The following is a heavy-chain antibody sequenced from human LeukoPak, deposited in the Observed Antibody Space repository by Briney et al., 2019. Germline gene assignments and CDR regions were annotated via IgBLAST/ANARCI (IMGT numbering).Heavy chain of an antibody. V-gene: IGHV3-7*01. D-gene: IGHD3-3*01. Sequence: GGSLRHSCAASGFTFNGYWMSWVRQPPGKGLEWVANIKQDGSEKYYVDSVRGRLTISRDNAENSLFLQMNRLRVEDTAVYYCTRDFGRSSYYFDFWGQGTLVTVSS. CDR2: IKQDGSEK. J-gene: IGHJ4*02. CDR1: GFTFNGYW. CDR3: TRDFGRSSYYFDF.